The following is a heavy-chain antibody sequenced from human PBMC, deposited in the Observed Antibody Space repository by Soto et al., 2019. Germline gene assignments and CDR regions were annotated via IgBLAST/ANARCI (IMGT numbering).Heavy chain of an antibody. V-gene: IGHV3-30*03. CDR2: ISYDGSNK. D-gene: IGHD1-1*01. Sequence: LRLSCAASGFTFSSYGMHWVRQAPGKGLEWVAVISYDGSNKYYADSVKGRFTISRDNSKDTLYLQMNSLRAEDTAVYYCARGGGTGTFDPWGQGTLVTVSS. CDR3: ARGGGTGTFDP. J-gene: IGHJ5*02. CDR1: GFTFSSYG.